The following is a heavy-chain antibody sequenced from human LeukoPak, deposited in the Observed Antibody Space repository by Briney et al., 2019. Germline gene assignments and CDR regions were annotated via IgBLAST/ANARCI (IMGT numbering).Heavy chain of an antibody. D-gene: IGHD1-26*01. CDR1: GFTFDDYG. CDR2: INWNGGST. V-gene: IGHV3-20*04. J-gene: IGHJ5*02. CDR3: ARMVGATNSPKWFDP. Sequence: GGSLRLSCAASGFTFDDYGMSWVRQAPGKGLEWVSGINWNGGSTGYADSVKGRFTISRDNAKNSLYLQMNSLRAEDTALYYCARMVGATNSPKWFDPWGQGTLVTVSS.